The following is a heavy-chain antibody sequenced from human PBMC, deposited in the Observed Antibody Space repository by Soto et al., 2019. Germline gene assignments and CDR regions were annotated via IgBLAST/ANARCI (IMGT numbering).Heavy chain of an antibody. CDR3: ARSQGSSSSLDIYYYYYYGMDV. D-gene: IGHD2-2*01. Sequence: QVQLVQSGAEVKKPGSSVKVSCKAPGGTFSSYAISWVRQAPGQGLEWMGGIIPIFGTAKYAQKFQGRVTTTADESTSTGYMELSSLISEDTAVYYCARSQGSSSSLDIYYYYYYGMDVWGQGTTVTVSS. CDR2: IIPIFGTA. CDR1: GGTFSSYA. V-gene: IGHV1-69*01. J-gene: IGHJ6*02.